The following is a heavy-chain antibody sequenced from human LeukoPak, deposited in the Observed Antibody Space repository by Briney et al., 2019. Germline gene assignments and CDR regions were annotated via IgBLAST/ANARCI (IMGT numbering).Heavy chain of an antibody. J-gene: IGHJ4*02. CDR3: ASAYGSGKFDY. CDR2: IYSGGST. D-gene: IGHD3-10*01. Sequence: GGSLRLSCAASGFTVSSNYISWVRQAPGKGLEWVSVIYSGGSTYYADSVKGRFTISRDNSKNTLYLQMNSLRAEDTAVYYCASAYGSGKFDYWGQGTLVTVSS. V-gene: IGHV3-66*01. CDR1: GFTVSSNY.